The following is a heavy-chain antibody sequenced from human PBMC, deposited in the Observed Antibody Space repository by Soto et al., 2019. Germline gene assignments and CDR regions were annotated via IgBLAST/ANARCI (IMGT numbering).Heavy chain of an antibody. CDR1: GGTFNSYA. Sequence: QVQLVQSGAEVKTPESSVRVACKASGGTFNSYAITWVRQAPGQGLEWMGGTIPMLGTTNYAEKFQGTVTITADESTKTADMQLSSLLSEDTAVDYCTRCGIRYHSIGDYLGIAGMEVGGQGTTVIVSS. D-gene: IGHD3-22*01. V-gene: IGHV1-69*11. CDR3: TRCGIRYHSIGDYLGIAGMEV. J-gene: IGHJ6*02. CDR2: TIPMLGTT.